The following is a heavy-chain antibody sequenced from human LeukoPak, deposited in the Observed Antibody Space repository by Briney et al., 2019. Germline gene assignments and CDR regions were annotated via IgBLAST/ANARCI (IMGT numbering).Heavy chain of an antibody. V-gene: IGHV3-33*06. Sequence: GGSLRLSCAASGFTFSSHGFHWVRQAPGKGLEWVAVIWYDGSNNYYADSVKGRFTISRDNSKNTLYLQMNSLRAEDTAVFYCAKLYSSGWLYYFDYWGQGTLVTVSS. D-gene: IGHD6-19*01. J-gene: IGHJ4*02. CDR1: GFTFSSHG. CDR2: IWYDGSNN. CDR3: AKLYSSGWLYYFDY.